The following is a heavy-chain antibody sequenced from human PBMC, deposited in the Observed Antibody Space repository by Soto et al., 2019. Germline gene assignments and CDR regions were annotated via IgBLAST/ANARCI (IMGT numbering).Heavy chain of an antibody. CDR3: ARDSIVARYYFDY. CDR2: FNPRGGST. V-gene: IGHV1-46*01. J-gene: IGHJ4*02. CDR1: GNTFTSYY. D-gene: IGHD6-6*01. Sequence: QVQLVQSGAEVKKPGASVKFSCKAPGNTFTSYYNTWVRRPLDQGLEWMGIFNPRGGSTTYAQKFQGRVTLTSDTSTSTAYMELSRLRSEDTAVYFCARDSIVARYYFDYWGQGTPVTVSS.